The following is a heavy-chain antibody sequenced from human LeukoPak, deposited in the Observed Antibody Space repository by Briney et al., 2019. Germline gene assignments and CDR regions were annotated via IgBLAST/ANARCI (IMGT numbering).Heavy chain of an antibody. CDR3: ARDVRLSSSKTPERVY. V-gene: IGHV3-48*03. CDR2: ISRTSLNI. CDR1: GFTFSSYE. J-gene: IGHJ4*02. Sequence: QPGGSLRLSCAASGFTFSSYEMNWVRQAPGKGLEWVAYISRTSLNIYYADSVKGRFTISRDNAKNSLYLQMNSLRAEDTAVYYCARDVRLSSSKTPERVYWGQGTLVSVSS. D-gene: IGHD6-6*01.